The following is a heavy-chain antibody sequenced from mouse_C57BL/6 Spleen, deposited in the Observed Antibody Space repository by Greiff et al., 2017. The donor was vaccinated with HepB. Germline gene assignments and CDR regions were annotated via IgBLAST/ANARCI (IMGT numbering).Heavy chain of an antibody. Sequence: EVQLQQSGPELVKPGASVKISCKASGYSFTGYYMNWVKQSPEKSLEWIGEINPSTGGTTYNKKFKAKATLTVDKSSSTAYMQLKSLTSEDSAVYYCAREGLPITTVVAPYYFDYWGQGTTLTVSS. CDR2: INPSTGGT. V-gene: IGHV1-42*01. CDR3: AREGLPITTVVAPYYFDY. D-gene: IGHD1-1*01. CDR1: GYSFTGYY. J-gene: IGHJ2*01.